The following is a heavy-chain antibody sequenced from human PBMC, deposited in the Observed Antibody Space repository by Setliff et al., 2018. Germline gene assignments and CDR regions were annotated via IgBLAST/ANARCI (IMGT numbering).Heavy chain of an antibody. CDR1: GGSISSGSYY. J-gene: IGHJ5*02. V-gene: IGHV4-39*07. D-gene: IGHD3-3*01. CDR2: MYYSGST. CDR3: ARVRGVVIQGYWFDP. Sequence: NPSETLSLTCSVSGGSISSGSYYWGWIRQSPGKGLEWIGSMYYSGSTYYNPSLKGRVTLSVDTTKNQFSLKLSSVTAADTAVYYCARVRGVVIQGYWFDPWGQGTLVTVS.